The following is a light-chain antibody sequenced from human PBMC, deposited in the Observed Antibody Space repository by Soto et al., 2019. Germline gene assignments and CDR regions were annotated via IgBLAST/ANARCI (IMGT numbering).Light chain of an antibody. CDR2: DAS. CDR3: QQRTDWPPSIT. J-gene: IGKJ5*01. CDR1: QSVSSY. Sequence: EIELALSTSTLCLSRGECATLSWTASQSVSSYLAWYQQKPGQAPRLLIYDASSRATGIPARFSGSWSGTDFTPTNTSRLAIDFAVYYCQQRTDWPPSITFGQGTRLEI. V-gene: IGKV3-11*01.